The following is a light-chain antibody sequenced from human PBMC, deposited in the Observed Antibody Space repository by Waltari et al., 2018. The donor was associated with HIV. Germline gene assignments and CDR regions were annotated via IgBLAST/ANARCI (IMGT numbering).Light chain of an antibody. CDR3: QQYYSTPYT. CDR1: QSVLYSSNNKNY. Sequence: DILMTQSPDSLTVFLGGRATINCKSSQSVLYSSNNKNYLVWYQQKAGQPPKLLIYWASTRESGVPDRFSASGSGTDFSLTISSLQAEDVAVYYCQQYYSTPYTFGQGTKLEIK. CDR2: WAS. V-gene: IGKV4-1*01. J-gene: IGKJ2*01.